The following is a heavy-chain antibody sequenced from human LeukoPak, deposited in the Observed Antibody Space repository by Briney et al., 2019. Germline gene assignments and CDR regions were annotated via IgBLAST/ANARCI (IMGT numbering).Heavy chain of an antibody. D-gene: IGHD6-6*01. Sequence: GGPLRLSCAASGFTFSSYAMSWVRQAPGKGLEWVSAISGSGGSTYCADSVKGRFTISRDNSKNTLYLQMNSLRAEDTAVYYCAKDEYSRSSPYYFDYWGQGTLVTVSS. V-gene: IGHV3-23*01. CDR3: AKDEYSRSSPYYFDY. J-gene: IGHJ4*02. CDR2: ISGSGGST. CDR1: GFTFSSYA.